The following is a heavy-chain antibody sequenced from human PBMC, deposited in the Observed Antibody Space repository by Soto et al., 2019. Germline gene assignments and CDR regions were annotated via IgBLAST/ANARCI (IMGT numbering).Heavy chain of an antibody. Sequence: SETLSLTCAVYGGSFSGYYWSWIRQPPGKGLEWIGEINHSGSTNYNPSLKSRVTISVDTSKNQFSLKLSSVTAADTAVYYCAGVPIWGSYRLDYWGQGTLVTVSS. J-gene: IGHJ4*02. CDR2: INHSGST. CDR3: AGVPIWGSYRLDY. CDR1: GGSFSGYY. V-gene: IGHV4-34*01. D-gene: IGHD3-16*02.